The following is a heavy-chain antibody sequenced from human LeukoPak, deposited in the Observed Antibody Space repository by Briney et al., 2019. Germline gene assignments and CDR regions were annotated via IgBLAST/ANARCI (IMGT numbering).Heavy chain of an antibody. CDR2: ISGSGGST. D-gene: IGHD3-10*01. CDR3: AKDPSYYYGSGSYLSHSYYFDY. J-gene: IGHJ4*02. Sequence: PAGGSLRLSCAASGFTFSSYAMSWVRQAPGKGLGWVSAISGSGGSTYYADSVKGRFTISRDNSKNTLYLQMNSLRAEDTAVYCCAKDPSYYYGSGSYLSHSYYFDYWGQGTLVTVSS. CDR1: GFTFSSYA. V-gene: IGHV3-23*01.